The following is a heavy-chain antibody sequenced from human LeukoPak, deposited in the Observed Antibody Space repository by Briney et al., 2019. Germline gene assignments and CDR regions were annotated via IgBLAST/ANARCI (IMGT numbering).Heavy chain of an antibody. Sequence: GESLKISCKGSGYSFTSYWIGWVRQMPGKGLEWMGIIYPGDSDTRYSPSFQGQVTISADKSISTAYLQWSSLKASDTAMYYCARGSHIVSAARPYYFDYWGQGTLVTVSS. CDR3: ARGSHIVSAARPYYFDY. V-gene: IGHV5-51*01. CDR1: GYSFTSYW. J-gene: IGHJ4*02. CDR2: IYPGDSDT. D-gene: IGHD6-6*01.